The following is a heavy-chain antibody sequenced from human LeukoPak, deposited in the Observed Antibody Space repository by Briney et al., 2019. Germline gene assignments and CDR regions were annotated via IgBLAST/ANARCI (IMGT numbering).Heavy chain of an antibody. Sequence: SGGSLRLSCAASGFTFSSYAMSWVRQAPGKGLEWVSAISGSGGSTYYADSVKGRLTISRDNAKNSLYLQMNSLRAEDTAVYYCAFIGTKSSDYWGQGTLVTVSS. CDR1: GFTFSSYA. J-gene: IGHJ4*02. CDR2: ISGSGGST. V-gene: IGHV3-23*01. CDR3: AFIGTKSSDY.